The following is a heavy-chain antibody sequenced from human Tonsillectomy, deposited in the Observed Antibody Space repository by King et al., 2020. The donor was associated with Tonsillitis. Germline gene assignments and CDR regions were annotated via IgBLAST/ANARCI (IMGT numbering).Heavy chain of an antibody. V-gene: IGHV3-21*01. Sequence: VQLVESGGGLVKPGGSLRLSCAASGFTFSTYAMNWVRQAPGKGLEWVSSISSSSRYIYYADSVKGRFTISRDNAKNSLYLQMNSLRAEDTAVYYCASSSGYYYDSSGYYSLDAFDIWGQGRMVTVSS. CDR3: ASSSGYYYDSSGYYSLDAFDI. CDR1: GFTFSTYA. CDR2: ISSSSRYI. J-gene: IGHJ3*02. D-gene: IGHD3-22*01.